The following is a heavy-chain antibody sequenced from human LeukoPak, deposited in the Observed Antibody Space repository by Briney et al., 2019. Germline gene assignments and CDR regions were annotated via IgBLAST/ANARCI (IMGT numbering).Heavy chain of an antibody. CDR2: ISYGGSNK. J-gene: IGHJ6*02. D-gene: IGHD2-2*01. CDR1: GFTFSSYA. V-gene: IGHV3-30-3*01. Sequence: GGSLRLSCAASGFTFSSYAMHWVRQAPGKGLEWVAVISYGGSNKYYADSVKGRFTISRDNSKNTLYLQMNSLRAEDTAVYYCARGYCSSTSCYDYYYYGMDVWGQGTTVTVSS. CDR3: ARGYCSSTSCYDYYYYGMDV.